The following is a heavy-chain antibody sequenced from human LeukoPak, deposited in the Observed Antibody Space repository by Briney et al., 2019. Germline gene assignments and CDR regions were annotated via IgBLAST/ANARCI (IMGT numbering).Heavy chain of an antibody. CDR2: NSWDGGST. CDR1: GFTFDDCT. D-gene: IGHD3-10*01. J-gene: IGHJ6*02. CDR3: AKDITMVRGVIITNYYYGMDV. V-gene: IGHV3-43*01. Sequence: GGSLRLSCAASGFTFDDCTMHWVRQAPGKGLEWVSLNSWDGGSTYYADSVKGRFTISRDNSKNSLYLQMNSLRTEDTALYYCAKDITMVRGVIITNYYYGMDVWGQGTTVTVSS.